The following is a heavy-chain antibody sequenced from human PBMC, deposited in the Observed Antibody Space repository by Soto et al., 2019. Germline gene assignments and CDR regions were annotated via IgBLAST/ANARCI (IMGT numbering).Heavy chain of an antibody. J-gene: IGHJ6*03. Sequence: GESLKISCKGSGYGFTSYWIGWVRQMPGKGLEWMGIIYPGDSDTRYSPSFQGQVTISADKSISTAYLQWSSLKASDTAMYYCARQRPDYDFWSGYYHYYYYYMDVWGKGTTVTVSS. D-gene: IGHD3-3*01. V-gene: IGHV5-51*01. CDR2: IYPGDSDT. CDR1: GYGFTSYW. CDR3: ARQRPDYDFWSGYYHYYYYYMDV.